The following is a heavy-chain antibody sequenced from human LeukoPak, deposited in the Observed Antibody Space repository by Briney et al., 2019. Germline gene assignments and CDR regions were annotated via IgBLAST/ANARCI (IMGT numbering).Heavy chain of an antibody. Sequence: PGGSLRLSCAASGFTFSSYAMSWVRQAPGKGLEWVSAISGSGGSTYYADSVKGRFTISRDNSKNTLYLQMNSLRAEDTAVYYCAKDMEWSGELRLVSHDYWGQGTLVTVSS. J-gene: IGHJ4*02. CDR1: GFTFSSYA. D-gene: IGHD3-3*01. V-gene: IGHV3-23*01. CDR3: AKDMEWSGELRLVSHDY. CDR2: ISGSGGST.